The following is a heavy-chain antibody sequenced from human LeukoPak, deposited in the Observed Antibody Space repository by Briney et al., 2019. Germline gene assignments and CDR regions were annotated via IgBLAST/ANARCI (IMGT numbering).Heavy chain of an antibody. J-gene: IGHJ4*02. V-gene: IGHV3-30*18. Sequence: GGSLRLSCAASGSTFSSYGMHWVRQAPGKGLEWVAVISAHGTTKYYADSVKGRFTISRDNSRNTMYLQMNSLRAEDTAVYYCAKEFDSGGYGANFDSWGQGTLVTVSS. CDR1: GSTFSSYG. D-gene: IGHD3-10*01. CDR2: ISAHGTTK. CDR3: AKEFDSGGYGANFDS.